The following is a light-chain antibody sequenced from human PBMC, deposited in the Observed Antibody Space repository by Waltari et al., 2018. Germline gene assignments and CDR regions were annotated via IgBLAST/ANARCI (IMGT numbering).Light chain of an antibody. J-gene: IGLJ3*02. CDR3: QSYDSSLRRV. CDR1: SSNIGAGYD. CDR2: ENT. Sequence: QSALTQPPSVSGAPGQRVTISCTGSSSNIGAGYDVHWYQQLPGTAPKLLIYENTKRPSGVPGRFSGSTSGTSASLAITALQAEDEADYYCQSYDSSLRRVFGGGTKLTVL. V-gene: IGLV1-40*01.